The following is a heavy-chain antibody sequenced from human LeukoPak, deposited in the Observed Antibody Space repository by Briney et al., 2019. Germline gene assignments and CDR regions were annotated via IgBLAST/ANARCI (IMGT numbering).Heavy chain of an antibody. CDR1: GFTFSSYA. CDR2: ISYDGSNK. D-gene: IGHD1-14*01. V-gene: IGHV3-30-3*01. Sequence: GGSLRLSCAASGFTFSSYAMHWVRQAPGKGLEWVAVISYDGSNKYYADSVKGRFTISRDNSKNTPYLQMNSLRAEDTAVYYCAKDRSSGNWNHDHYFDYWGQGTLVTVSS. J-gene: IGHJ4*02. CDR3: AKDRSSGNWNHDHYFDY.